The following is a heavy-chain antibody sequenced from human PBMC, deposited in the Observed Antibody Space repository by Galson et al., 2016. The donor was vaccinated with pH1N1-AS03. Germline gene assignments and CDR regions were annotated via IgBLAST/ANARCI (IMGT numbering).Heavy chain of an antibody. CDR1: GFSLSTGGVH. V-gene: IGHV2-5*02. CDR2: IFWDGET. D-gene: IGHD2-8*01. J-gene: IGHJ4*02. CDR3: ARSTHVNEGLDY. Sequence: PALVKPTQTLTLTCTFSGFSLSTGGVHVAWIRQPPGKTLEWLALIFWDGETHHSPSLGSRLTITKDTSKNQVVLRMTNMDPMDTATYYCARSTHVNEGLDYWGQGALVTVSS.